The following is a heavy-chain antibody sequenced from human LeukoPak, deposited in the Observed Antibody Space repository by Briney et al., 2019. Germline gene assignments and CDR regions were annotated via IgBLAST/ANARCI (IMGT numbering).Heavy chain of an antibody. CDR1: AYSSTSYC. V-gene: IGHV5-51*01. CDR3: ARLQRAHNYVGLDY. Sequence: GESPKISSKASAYSSTSYCIGYWRQMPAKGLEWMGTIYPGDSDTRYSPSFQGQVTISADKSISTAYLQWSSLKASDTAMYYCARLQRAHNYVGLDYWGQGTLVTVSS. D-gene: IGHD4-11*01. CDR2: IYPGDSDT. J-gene: IGHJ4*02.